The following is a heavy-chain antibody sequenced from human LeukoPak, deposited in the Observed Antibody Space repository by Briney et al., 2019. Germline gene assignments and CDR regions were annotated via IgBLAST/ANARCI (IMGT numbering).Heavy chain of an antibody. J-gene: IGHJ4*02. Sequence: GGSLRLSCAASVFTFSSYAMSWVRQAPGKGLEWVSAISGSGGSTYYADSVKGRFTISRDNSKNTLYLQMNSLRAEDTAVYYCAKGSGSYSYGYFDYWGQGTLVTVSS. CDR2: ISGSGGST. V-gene: IGHV3-23*01. CDR3: AKGSGSYSYGYFDY. CDR1: VFTFSSYA. D-gene: IGHD5-18*01.